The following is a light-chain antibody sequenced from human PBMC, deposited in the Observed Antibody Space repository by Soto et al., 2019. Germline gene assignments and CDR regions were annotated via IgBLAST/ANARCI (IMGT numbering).Light chain of an antibody. CDR1: SSDVGGYNY. CDR3: TSYTSISLYV. V-gene: IGLV2-14*01. Sequence: QSALAQPASVSGSPGQSITISCTGTSSDVGGYNYVSWYQQRPGKAPKLMIYEVSNRPSGVSNRFSGSKSGNTASLTISGLQAVDEADYYCTSYTSISLYVFGTGTKVTVL. J-gene: IGLJ1*01. CDR2: EVS.